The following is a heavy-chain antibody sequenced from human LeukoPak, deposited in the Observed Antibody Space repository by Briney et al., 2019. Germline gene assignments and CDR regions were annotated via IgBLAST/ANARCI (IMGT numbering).Heavy chain of an antibody. CDR2: ITPNSGAT. D-gene: IGHD2-2*01. CDR1: GYTFTGYY. V-gene: IGHV1-2*02. CDR3: ARVKKFMPEFEF. Sequence: ASVKVSCKASGYTFTGYYMHWVRQAPGQGLEWMGWITPNSGATKYAQKFQGRVSMTRDTSINTAYLDLTNLRSDDTAIFYCARVKKFMPEFEFWGQGTLVTVSS. J-gene: IGHJ4*02.